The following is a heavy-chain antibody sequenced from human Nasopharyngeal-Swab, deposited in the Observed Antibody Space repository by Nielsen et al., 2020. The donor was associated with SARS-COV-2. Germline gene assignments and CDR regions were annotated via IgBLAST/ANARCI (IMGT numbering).Heavy chain of an antibody. Sequence: GESLKISCAASGFTFSDYYMSWIRQAPGKGLEWVSYISSSSSYTNYADSVKGRFTISRDNAKNSLYLQMNSLRAEDTAVYYCARTSSSWSQDVWGKGTTVTVSS. J-gene: IGHJ6*04. V-gene: IGHV3-11*06. CDR2: ISSSSSYT. CDR3: ARTSSSWSQDV. D-gene: IGHD6-13*01. CDR1: GFTFSDYY.